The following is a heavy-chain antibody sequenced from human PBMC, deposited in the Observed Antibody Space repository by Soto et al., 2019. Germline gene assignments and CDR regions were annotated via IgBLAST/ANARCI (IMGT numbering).Heavy chain of an antibody. Sequence: ASVKVSCKASGYTFTSYAMHWVRQAPGQRLEWMGWISAYNGNTNYAQKLQGRVTMTTDTSTSTAYMELRSLRSDDTAVYYCARDCSGGSCYYYYYGMDVWGQGTTVTVSS. D-gene: IGHD2-15*01. V-gene: IGHV1-18*01. CDR2: ISAYNGNT. CDR1: GYTFTSYA. J-gene: IGHJ6*02. CDR3: ARDCSGGSCYYYYYGMDV.